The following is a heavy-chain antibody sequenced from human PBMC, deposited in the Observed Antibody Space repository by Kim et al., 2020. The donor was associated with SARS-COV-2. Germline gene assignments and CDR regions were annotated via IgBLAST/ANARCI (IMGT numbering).Heavy chain of an antibody. CDR3: ASGLSGQYYYGMDV. D-gene: IGHD3-10*01. J-gene: IGHJ6*02. CDR1: GGSISSYY. Sequence: SETLSLTCTVSGGSISSYYWSWIRQPPGKGLEWIGYIYYSGSTNYNPSLKSRVTISVDTSKNQFSLKLSSVTAADTAVYYCASGLSGQYYYGMDVWGQGTTVTVSS. CDR2: IYYSGST. V-gene: IGHV4-59*13.